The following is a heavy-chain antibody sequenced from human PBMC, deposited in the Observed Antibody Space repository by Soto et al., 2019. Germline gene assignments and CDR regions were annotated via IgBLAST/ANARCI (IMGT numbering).Heavy chain of an antibody. Sequence: GGSLRLSCAASGVNVSGNYMSWVRQAPGKGLEWVSVIYSGGSTYYADSVKGRFTISRDNSKNTLYLQMNSLRAEDTAVYYCAREEYELSPSGFDYWGQGTLVTVSS. D-gene: IGHD1-7*01. CDR1: GVNVSGNY. CDR2: IYSGGST. J-gene: IGHJ4*02. V-gene: IGHV3-53*01. CDR3: AREEYELSPSGFDY.